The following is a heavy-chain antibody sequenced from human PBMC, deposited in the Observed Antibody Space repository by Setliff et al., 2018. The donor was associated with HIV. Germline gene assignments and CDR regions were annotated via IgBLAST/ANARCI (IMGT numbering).Heavy chain of an antibody. D-gene: IGHD6-13*01. Sequence: GASVKVSCKASGYTFTHYAVSWVRQAPGQGLEWMGWISTYNGNTNYALKLQGRVTMTTDTSTSTAYMEMRSLGSDDTAVYYCARVPVSSYYYYMDVWGKGTTVTVSS. CDR2: ISTYNGNT. CDR1: GYTFTHYA. V-gene: IGHV1-18*01. J-gene: IGHJ6*03. CDR3: ARVPVSSYYYYMDV.